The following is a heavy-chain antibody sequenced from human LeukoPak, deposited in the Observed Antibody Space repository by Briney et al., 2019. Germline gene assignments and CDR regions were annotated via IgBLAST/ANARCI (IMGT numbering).Heavy chain of an antibody. CDR2: ISAYNGNT. D-gene: IGHD6-19*01. Sequence: GASVKVSCKASGYTFSGYYMHWVRQAPGQGLEWMGWISAYNGNTNYAQKLQGRVTMTTDTSTSTAYMELRSLRSDDTAVYYCAKTGRPNNSGWYRWFDPWGQGTLVTVSS. CDR1: GYTFSGYY. CDR3: AKTGRPNNSGWYRWFDP. J-gene: IGHJ5*02. V-gene: IGHV1-18*04.